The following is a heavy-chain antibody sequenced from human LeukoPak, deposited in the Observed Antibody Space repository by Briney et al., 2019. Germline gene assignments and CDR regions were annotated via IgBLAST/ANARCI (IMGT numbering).Heavy chain of an antibody. CDR1: GYSFTSYG. D-gene: IGHD3-10*01. CDR2: ISTYDGNT. Sequence: GASVKVSCKASGYSFTSYGFSWVRQAPGQGLEWMGWISTYDGNTNYAQKVQGRVTMTTDTSTSTAYMELRSLRSDDTAVYYCARASGEELFRGAIDYRGQGTLVTVSS. J-gene: IGHJ4*02. CDR3: ARASGEELFRGAIDY. V-gene: IGHV1-18*01.